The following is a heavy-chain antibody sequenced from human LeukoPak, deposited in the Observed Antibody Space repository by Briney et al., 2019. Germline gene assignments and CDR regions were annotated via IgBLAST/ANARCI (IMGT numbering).Heavy chain of an antibody. CDR2: ISGSGGST. Sequence: GGSLRLSCAASGFTFSSYAMSWVRQAPGKGLEWVSAISGSGGSTYYTDSVKGRFTISRDNAKNTLYLQMNGLRAEDTAVYYCAGTHGGSWYAFDIWGQGTMVTVSS. CDR3: AGTHGGSWYAFDI. V-gene: IGHV3-23*01. CDR1: GFTFSSYA. D-gene: IGHD6-13*01. J-gene: IGHJ3*02.